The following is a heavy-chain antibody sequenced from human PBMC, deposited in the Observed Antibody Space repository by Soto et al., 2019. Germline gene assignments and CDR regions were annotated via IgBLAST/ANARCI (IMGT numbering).Heavy chain of an antibody. CDR3: ARRLTSRDGYAFDY. CDR2: IYYSGTT. CDR1: GYSISSSNW. Sequence: SETLSLTCAVSGYSISSSNWWGWIRQPPGKGLEWIGYIYYSGTTYYNPSLKSRVTMSVDTSKNQFSLKLTSVTAVDTAMYYCARRLTSRDGYAFDYWGQGTLVTVSS. J-gene: IGHJ4*02. D-gene: IGHD5-12*01. V-gene: IGHV4-28*01.